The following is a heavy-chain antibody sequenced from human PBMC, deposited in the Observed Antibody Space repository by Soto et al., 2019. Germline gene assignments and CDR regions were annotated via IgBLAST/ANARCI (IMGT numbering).Heavy chain of an antibody. CDR3: AGRCDGTNCLAHFDY. Sequence: ASVKVSCKASGGTFSSYSISWVLQAPGQGLEWMGGIIPIFGTANYAQKFQGRVTITADKSTSTAYMELNSLRSEDTAVYYCAGRCDGTNCLAHFDYWGQGTLVTVSS. CDR1: GGTFSSYS. D-gene: IGHD2-2*01. V-gene: IGHV1-69*06. J-gene: IGHJ4*02. CDR2: IIPIFGTA.